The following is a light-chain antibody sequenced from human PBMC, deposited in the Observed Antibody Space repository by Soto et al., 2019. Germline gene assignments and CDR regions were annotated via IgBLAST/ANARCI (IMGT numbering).Light chain of an antibody. J-gene: IGLJ2*01. CDR2: AVS. V-gene: IGLV2-14*01. CDR1: SSDVGGYNH. CDR3: CSYTSLSTVV. Sequence: QSALTQPASVSGPPGQSITISCTGTSSDVGGYNHVSWYQHSPGKAPKLILFAVSDRPSGVSHRFSGSKSGNTASLTISGLQADDEADYYCCSYTSLSTVVFGGGTKLTVL.